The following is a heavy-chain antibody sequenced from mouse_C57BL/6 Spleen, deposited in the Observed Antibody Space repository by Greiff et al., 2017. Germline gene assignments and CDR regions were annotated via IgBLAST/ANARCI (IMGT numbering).Heavy chain of an antibody. CDR2: INYDGSST. V-gene: IGHV5-16*01. CDR1: GFTFSDYY. CDR3: ARDQAVFDY. Sequence: DVKLVESEGGLVQPGSSMKLSCTASGFTFSDYYMAWVRQVPEKGLEWVANINYDGSSTYYLDSLKSRFILSRDNAKNILYLQMSSLTSEDTATYYCARDQAVFDYWGQGTTLTVSS. J-gene: IGHJ2*01. D-gene: IGHD3-2*02.